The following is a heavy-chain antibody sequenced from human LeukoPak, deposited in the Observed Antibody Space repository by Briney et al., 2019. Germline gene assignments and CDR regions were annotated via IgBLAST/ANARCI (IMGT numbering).Heavy chain of an antibody. J-gene: IGHJ4*02. V-gene: IGHV1-24*01. CDR1: GYTLTELS. Sequence: ASVKVSCKASGYTLTELSMHWVRQAPGKGLEWMGGFDPEDGETIYAQKFQGRVTMTEDTSTDTAYMELSSLRSEDTAVYYCATDRDSGSYSAFDYWGQGTLVTVSS. D-gene: IGHD1-26*01. CDR2: FDPEDGET. CDR3: ATDRDSGSYSAFDY.